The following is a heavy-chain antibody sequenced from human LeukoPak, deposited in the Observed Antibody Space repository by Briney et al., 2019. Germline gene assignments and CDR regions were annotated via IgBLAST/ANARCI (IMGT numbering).Heavy chain of an antibody. D-gene: IGHD6-13*01. J-gene: IGHJ3*02. Sequence: ASVKVSCKASGYTFTGYYMHWVRQAPGQGLEWMGWINPNSGGTNYAQKFQGRVTMTRDTSISTAYMELSRLRSEDTAVYYCARDSSSSWPTDAFDIWGQGTMVTVSS. CDR3: ARDSSSSWPTDAFDI. CDR1: GYTFTGYY. CDR2: INPNSGGT. V-gene: IGHV1-2*02.